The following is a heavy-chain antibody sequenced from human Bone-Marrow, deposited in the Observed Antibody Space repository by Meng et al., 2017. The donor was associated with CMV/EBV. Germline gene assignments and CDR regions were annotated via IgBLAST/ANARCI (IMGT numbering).Heavy chain of an antibody. V-gene: IGHV3-20*04. CDR1: GFTFDDYD. J-gene: IGHJ4*02. Sequence: GGSLRLSCAASGFTFDDYDMSWVRQAPGKGLEWVSGIHWNGGSTDYADSVKGRFTISRDNAKKSLYLQMNSLRAEDKALYYCASFGCSSNSCRVDDWGQGTLVTVSS. CDR2: IHWNGGST. D-gene: IGHD2-2*01. CDR3: ASFGCSSNSCRVDD.